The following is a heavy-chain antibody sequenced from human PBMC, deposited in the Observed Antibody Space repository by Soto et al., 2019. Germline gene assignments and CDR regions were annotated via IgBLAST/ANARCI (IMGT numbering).Heavy chain of an antibody. D-gene: IGHD6-13*01. Sequence: QLQLQESGQGLVKLSETLSLTCPVSGGSIGGFKWGWIRQPPGKGLEWIGSIYYSETTNNNPSLKSRVTIAVDTSTSQVSLKLASVTAGDTAVYYCARSNTRYSSPDYWGQGSLVTVSS. V-gene: IGHV4-59*08. CDR1: GGSIGGFK. CDR3: ARSNTRYSSPDY. J-gene: IGHJ4*02. CDR2: IYYSETT.